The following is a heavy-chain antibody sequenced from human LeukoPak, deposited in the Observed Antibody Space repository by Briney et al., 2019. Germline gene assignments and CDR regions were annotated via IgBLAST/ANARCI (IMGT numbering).Heavy chain of an antibody. Sequence: ASVKVSCKASGYTFTSYDSNWVRQATGQGLEWMGWMNPTSGNTGYAQKFQGRVTMTRNTSISTAYMELSSLRSEDTAVYYCARGLSGCGYYFYYFAYLGQGTLVTVSS. V-gene: IGHV1-8*01. CDR1: GYTFTSYD. J-gene: IGHJ4*02. CDR2: MNPTSGNT. CDR3: ARGLSGCGYYFYYFAY. D-gene: IGHD3-22*01.